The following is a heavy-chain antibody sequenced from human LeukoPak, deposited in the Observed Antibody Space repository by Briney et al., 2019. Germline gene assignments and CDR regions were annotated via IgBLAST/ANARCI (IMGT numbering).Heavy chain of an antibody. V-gene: IGHV3-53*01. CDR3: ARTIYYYDSSGLLETYFDY. Sequence: QPGGSLRLSCAASGFTVSSNYVSWVRQAPGKGLEWVSVIYSGGSTYYADSVKGRFTISRDNSKNALYLQMNSLRAEDTAVYYCARTIYYYDSSGLLETYFDYWGQGTLVTVSS. D-gene: IGHD3-22*01. J-gene: IGHJ4*02. CDR1: GFTVSSNY. CDR2: IYSGGST.